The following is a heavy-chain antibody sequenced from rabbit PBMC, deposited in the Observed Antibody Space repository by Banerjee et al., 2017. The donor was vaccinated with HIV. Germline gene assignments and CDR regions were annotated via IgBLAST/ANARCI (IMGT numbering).Heavy chain of an antibody. CDR1: GFSFSGSYY. D-gene: IGHD4-1*01. J-gene: IGHJ4*01. CDR2: IYTSSGST. V-gene: IGHV1S43*01. Sequence: QSLEESGGGLVQPEGSLTLTCTPSGFSFSGSYYMCWVRQAPGKGLEWIGCIYTSSGSTWYASWVNGRFTISRSTSLNTVDLKMTSLTAADTATYFCAGGSGWLIDFNLWGQGTLVTVS. CDR3: AGGSGWLIDFNL.